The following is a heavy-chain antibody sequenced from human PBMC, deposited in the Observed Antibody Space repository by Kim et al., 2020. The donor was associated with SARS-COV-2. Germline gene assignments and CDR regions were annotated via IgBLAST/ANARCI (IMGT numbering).Heavy chain of an antibody. CDR1: GFTFSSYS. V-gene: IGHV3-48*02. J-gene: IGHJ4*02. D-gene: IGHD3-10*01. CDR2: ISSSSSTI. Sequence: GGSLRLSCAASGFTFSSYSMNWVRQAPGKGLEWVSYISSSSSTIYYADSVKGRFTISRDNAKNSLYLQMNSLRDEDTAVYYCAREGGSGSYYPESAHREDFDYWGQGTLVTVSS. CDR3: AREGGSGSYYPESAHREDFDY.